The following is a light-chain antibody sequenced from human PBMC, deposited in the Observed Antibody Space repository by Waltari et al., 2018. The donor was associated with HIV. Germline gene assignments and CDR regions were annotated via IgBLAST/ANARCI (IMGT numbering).Light chain of an antibody. V-gene: IGLV1-44*01. Sequence: QSVVTQPPSVSGAPGQKIIISCSGSRSNVGNNIVNWYQQLPGAAPKLLIYSRNQRPSGVPDRIAGAKSGTSASLAISGLQSDDEADYYCASWDDKLKSYVFGSGTKVTVL. CDR2: SRN. J-gene: IGLJ1*01. CDR1: RSNVGNNI. CDR3: ASWDDKLKSYV.